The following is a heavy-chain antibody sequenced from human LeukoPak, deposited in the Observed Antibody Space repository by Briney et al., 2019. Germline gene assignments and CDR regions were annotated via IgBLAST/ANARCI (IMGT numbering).Heavy chain of an antibody. J-gene: IGHJ4*02. CDR1: GFTFDTYW. CDR2: IKQDGSEK. CDR3: ARHSPLWGY. V-gene: IGHV3-7*04. D-gene: IGHD7-27*01. Sequence: GGCLRLSCAASGFTFDTYWMTWVRQAPGKGLEWVASIKQDGSEKYYVDSVKGRFTISRDNAKSSLYLQMNSLRAEDTALYHCARHSPLWGYWGQGTLVTVSS.